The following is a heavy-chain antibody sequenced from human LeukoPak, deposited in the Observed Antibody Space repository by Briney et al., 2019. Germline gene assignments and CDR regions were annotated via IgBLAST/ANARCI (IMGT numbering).Heavy chain of an antibody. CDR3: ARDRIITMVRGVIIPLDY. CDR2: IIPIFGTA. CDR1: GGTFSSYT. Sequence: ASVKVSCKSSGGTFSSYTISWVRQAPGQGLEWMGGIIPIFGTANYAQKFQGRVTITADESTSTAYMELSSLRSEDTAVYYCARDRIITMVRGVIIPLDYWGQGTLVTVSS. D-gene: IGHD3-10*01. J-gene: IGHJ4*02. V-gene: IGHV1-69*13.